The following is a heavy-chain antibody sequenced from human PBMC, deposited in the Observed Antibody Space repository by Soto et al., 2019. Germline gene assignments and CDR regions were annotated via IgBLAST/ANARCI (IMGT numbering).Heavy chain of an antibody. D-gene: IGHD3-22*01. CDR3: AKDLFPARDSLYGLEV. CDR2: ITASGGST. V-gene: IGHV3-23*01. CDR1: GFTFSTFA. Sequence: EVQLLESGGGLIQPGGSLRLSCAASGFTFSTFAMTWVRQAPGKGLEWVSAITASGGSTYYADSVKGRFTISRDNSKNTLYLQTNSLRVEDTAVYYCAKDLFPARDSLYGLEVWGQGTTVTVSS. J-gene: IGHJ6*02.